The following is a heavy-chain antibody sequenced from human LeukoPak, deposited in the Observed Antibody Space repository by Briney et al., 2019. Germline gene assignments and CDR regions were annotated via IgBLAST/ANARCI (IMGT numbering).Heavy chain of an antibody. J-gene: IGHJ4*02. Sequence: PGGSLRLSCAASGFTFSSYWMSWVRQPPGKGLEWIGSIYYSGSTYYNPSLKSRVTISVDTSKNQFSLKLSSVTAADTAVYYCARDVVEMATTNLFDYWGQGTLVTVSS. D-gene: IGHD5-24*01. V-gene: IGHV4-39*07. CDR1: GFTFSSYW. CDR2: IYYSGST. CDR3: ARDVVEMATTNLFDY.